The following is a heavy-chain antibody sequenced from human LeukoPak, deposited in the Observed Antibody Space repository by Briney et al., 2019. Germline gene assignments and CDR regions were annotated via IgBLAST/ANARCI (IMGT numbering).Heavy chain of an antibody. CDR1: GFTFSSYS. CDR2: ITSSSSTI. CDR3: ARIPKPASLWYYDFWSGYYHYFDY. Sequence: GGSLRLSCAASGFTFSSYSMNWVRQAPGKGLEWVSYITSSSSTIYYADSVKGRFTISRDNAKNSLYLQMNSLRAEDTAVYYCARIPKPASLWYYDFWSGYYHYFDYWGQGTLVTVSS. D-gene: IGHD3-3*01. J-gene: IGHJ4*02. V-gene: IGHV3-48*01.